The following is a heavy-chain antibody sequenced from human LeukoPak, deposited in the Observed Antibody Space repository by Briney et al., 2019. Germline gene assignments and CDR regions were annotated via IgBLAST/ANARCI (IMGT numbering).Heavy chain of an antibody. D-gene: IGHD3-22*01. V-gene: IGHV3-7*01. J-gene: IGHJ3*02. CDR2: IKQDGSEK. CDR1: GFTFSSYW. Sequence: GGSLRLSCAASGFTFSSYWMSWVRQAPGKGLEWVANIKQDGSEKYYVDSVKGRFTISRDNAENSLYLQMNSLRAEDTAVHYCARDAMIVDDASDIWGQGTMVTVSS. CDR3: ARDAMIVDDASDI.